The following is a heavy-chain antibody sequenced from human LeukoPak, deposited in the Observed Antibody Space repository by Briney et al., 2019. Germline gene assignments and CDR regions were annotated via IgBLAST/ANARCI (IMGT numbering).Heavy chain of an antibody. V-gene: IGHV3-23*01. Sequence: GGSLRLSCAASGFTFSSYAMSWIRQAPGKGLEWVSAISGSGGSTYYADSVKGRFTISRDNSKNTLYLQMNSLRAEDTAVYYCAKGAYYDGSGYYYRAGFDYWGQGTLVTVSS. CDR2: ISGSGGST. CDR3: AKGAYYDGSGYYYRAGFDY. CDR1: GFTFSSYA. D-gene: IGHD3-22*01. J-gene: IGHJ4*02.